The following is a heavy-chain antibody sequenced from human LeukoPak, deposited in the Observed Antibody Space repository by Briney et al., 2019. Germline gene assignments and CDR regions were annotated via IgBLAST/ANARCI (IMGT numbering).Heavy chain of an antibody. CDR3: AKDRYGDYSFDS. J-gene: IGHJ4*02. Sequence: PGGSLRLSCAASGFTFSTCGMNWVRKAPGKGLEWVSFISGSGSSIYHADSVKGRFTISRDNSNNTLYLQMNSPRAEDTAVYYCAKDRYGDYSFDSWGQGALVTVSS. CDR1: GFTFSTCG. CDR2: ISGSGSSI. V-gene: IGHV3-23*01. D-gene: IGHD4-17*01.